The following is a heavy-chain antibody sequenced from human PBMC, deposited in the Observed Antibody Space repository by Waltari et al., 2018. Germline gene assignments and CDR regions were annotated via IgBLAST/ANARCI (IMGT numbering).Heavy chain of an antibody. Sequence: QVQLQESGPGLVKPSETLSLTCAVSGYSISSGYYWGWIRQPPGKGLEWIGSIYHSGSTYYNPSLKSRVTRSVDTSKNQFSLKLSSVTAADTAVYYCASKGLRGLYYFDYWGQGTLVTVSS. CDR1: GYSISSGYY. CDR2: IYHSGST. CDR3: ASKGLRGLYYFDY. J-gene: IGHJ4*02. D-gene: IGHD3-3*01. V-gene: IGHV4-38-2*01.